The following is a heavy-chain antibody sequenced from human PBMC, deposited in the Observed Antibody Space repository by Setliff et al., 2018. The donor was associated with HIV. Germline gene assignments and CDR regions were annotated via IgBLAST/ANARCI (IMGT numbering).Heavy chain of an antibody. CDR3: ARGPTNPDFYYYYMDV. CDR2: IYYSGGT. J-gene: IGHJ6*03. V-gene: IGHV4-31*03. CDR1: GGSISSGGYY. Sequence: SETLSLTCTVSGGSISSGGYYWSWIRQHPGKGLEWIGYIYYSGGTYYNPSLKRRVTISVDTSKNQFSLKLSSVTAADTAVYYCARGPTNPDFYYYYMDVWGKGTTVTVSS.